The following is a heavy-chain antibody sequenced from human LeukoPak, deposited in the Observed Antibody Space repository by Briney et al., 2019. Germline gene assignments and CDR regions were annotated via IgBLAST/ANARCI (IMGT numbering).Heavy chain of an antibody. V-gene: IGHV3-53*01. Sequence: GGSLRLSCVDSGFTVSSNYISWVPQAPGNGLEWVSVIYSGGSTYYADSVKGRFTISRDNSKNTLYLQMNSLRAEDTAVYYCAARGSQSSLDVWGKGTTVTISS. J-gene: IGHJ6*04. CDR2: IYSGGST. CDR1: GFTVSSNY. CDR3: AARGSQSSLDV. D-gene: IGHD1-26*01.